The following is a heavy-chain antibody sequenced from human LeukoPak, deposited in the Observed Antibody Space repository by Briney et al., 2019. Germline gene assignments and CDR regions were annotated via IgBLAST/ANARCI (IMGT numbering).Heavy chain of an antibody. J-gene: IGHJ4*02. D-gene: IGHD2-8*01. V-gene: IGHV4-61*02. CDR3: ARYIYGVWHFDY. CDR2: IYTSGST. CDR1: GGSISSGSYY. Sequence: SQTLSLTCTVSGGSISSGSYYWSWIRQPAGKGLEWIGRIYTSGSTNYTPSLKSRVTVSVDTSKNQFSLRLSSVTAADTAVYYCARYIYGVWHFDYWGQGTLVTVSS.